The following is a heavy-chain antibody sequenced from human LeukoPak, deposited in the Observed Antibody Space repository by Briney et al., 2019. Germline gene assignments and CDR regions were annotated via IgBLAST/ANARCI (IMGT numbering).Heavy chain of an antibody. J-gene: IGHJ4*02. D-gene: IGHD3-9*01. CDR2: ISAYNGNT. V-gene: IGHV1-18*04. Sequence: GASVKVSCKASGYTFTSYGISWVRQAPGQGLEWMGWISAYNGNTNYAQKLQGRVTMTTDTSTCTAYMELRSLRSDDTAVYYCARDSVGYYDILTGYYYPSRFDYWGQGTLVTVSS. CDR3: ARDSVGYYDILTGYYYPSRFDY. CDR1: GYTFTSYG.